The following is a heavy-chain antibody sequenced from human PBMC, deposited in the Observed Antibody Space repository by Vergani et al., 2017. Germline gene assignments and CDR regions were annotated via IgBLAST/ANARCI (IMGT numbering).Heavy chain of an antibody. J-gene: IGHJ4*02. V-gene: IGHV3-23*01. CDR1: GFTFSSYA. CDR3: AKDTRPTVTTILFRY. D-gene: IGHD4-17*01. CDR2: ISGSGGST. Sequence: EVQLLESGGGLVQPGGSLRLSCAASGFTFSSYAMSWVRQAPGKGLEWVSAISGSGGSTYYADSVKGRFTISRDNSKNTLYLQMNILRAEDTAVYYCAKDTRPTVTTILFRYWGQGTLVTVSS.